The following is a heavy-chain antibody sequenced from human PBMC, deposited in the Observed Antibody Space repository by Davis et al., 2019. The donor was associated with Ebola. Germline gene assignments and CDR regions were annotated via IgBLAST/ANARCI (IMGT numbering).Heavy chain of an antibody. D-gene: IGHD3-16*01. CDR2: IWDDGSKK. CDR3: TREMFGTEDV. V-gene: IGHV3-33*01. Sequence: GESLKISCAASGFTFSSYGMHWVRQAPGKGLEWVAVIWDDGSKKYYADSVKGRFTISRDNSKNKLYLQMNSLRGEDTAVYYCTREMFGTEDVWGQGTTVTVSS. J-gene: IGHJ6*02. CDR1: GFTFSSYG.